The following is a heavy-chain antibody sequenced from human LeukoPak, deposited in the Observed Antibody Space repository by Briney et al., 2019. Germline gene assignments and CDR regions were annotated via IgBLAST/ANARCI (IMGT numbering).Heavy chain of an antibody. CDR1: GFTFSTYS. V-gene: IGHV3-21*01. J-gene: IGHJ3*02. Sequence: GGSLRLSCAASGFTFSTYSMNWVRQAPGKGLEWVSSISTSSSYIYYADSVKGRFTISRDNAKNSLYLQMNSLGAEDTAVYYCARVHTGGAFDIWGQGTMVTVSS. CDR2: ISTSSSYI. CDR3: ARVHTGGAFDI. D-gene: IGHD2-21*01.